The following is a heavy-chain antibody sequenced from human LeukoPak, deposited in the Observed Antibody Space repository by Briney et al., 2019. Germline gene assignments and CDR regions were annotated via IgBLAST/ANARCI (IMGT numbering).Heavy chain of an antibody. CDR3: ARVGTNFDY. Sequence: SETLSLTCAVYGGSFSGYYWSWIHQPPGKGLEWIGEINHSGSTNYNPSLKNRVTISVDTSKNQFSLKLSSVTAADTAVYYCARVGTNFDYWGQGTLVTVSS. J-gene: IGHJ4*02. CDR1: GGSFSGYY. D-gene: IGHD1-1*01. V-gene: IGHV4-34*01. CDR2: INHSGST.